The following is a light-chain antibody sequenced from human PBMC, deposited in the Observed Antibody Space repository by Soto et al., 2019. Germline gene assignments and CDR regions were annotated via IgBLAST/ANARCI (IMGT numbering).Light chain of an antibody. Sequence: EIVLTQSPATLSLSPGERATLSCRASQSVSSYLAWYQQKPGQAPRLLIYDASNRDSGIPARFSGSGSGTDYTLTISSPEPQDVAVYYCQQRSNLPFTCGPGTKVDIK. J-gene: IGKJ3*01. CDR3: QQRSNLPFT. CDR1: QSVSSY. V-gene: IGKV3-11*01. CDR2: DAS.